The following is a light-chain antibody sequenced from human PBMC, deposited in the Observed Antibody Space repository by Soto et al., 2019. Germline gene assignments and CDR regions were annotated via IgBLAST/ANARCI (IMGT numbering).Light chain of an antibody. V-gene: IGKV3-20*01. Sequence: EIVLTQSPGTLSLSPGERATLSCRASQSVSSSYLAWYQQKPGQAPRLLIYGASSRATGIPDRFSGSGFGTEFTLTISRLEPEDFAVYYCQQYGSSPTWTFGQGTKVDI. J-gene: IGKJ1*01. CDR3: QQYGSSPTWT. CDR2: GAS. CDR1: QSVSSSY.